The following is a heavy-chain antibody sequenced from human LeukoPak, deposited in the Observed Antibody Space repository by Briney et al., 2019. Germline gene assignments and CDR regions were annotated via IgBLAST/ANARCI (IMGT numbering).Heavy chain of an antibody. V-gene: IGHV4-59*01. D-gene: IGHD3-10*01. CDR1: GGSISSYY. CDR3: ARGNPLLWFGELLTDAFDI. J-gene: IGHJ3*02. Sequence: SETLSLTCTVSGGSISSYYWSWIRQPPGKGLEWIGYIYYSGSTNYNPSLKSRVTISVDTSKNQFSLKLSSVTAADTAVYYCARGNPLLWFGELLTDAFDIWGQGTMVTVSS. CDR2: IYYSGST.